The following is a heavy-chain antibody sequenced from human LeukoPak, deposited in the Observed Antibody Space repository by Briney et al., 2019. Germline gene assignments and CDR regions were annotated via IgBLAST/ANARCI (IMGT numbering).Heavy chain of an antibody. J-gene: IGHJ4*02. Sequence: SGGSLRLSCAAPGFIFSNYAMSRVRQVPGRGLEWVSTTSSRGDSTYVANSVKGRFTISRDNSKNSLYLQMNTVRAEDTAVYYCVKGPRPDITVAHTVENWGQGTLVTVSS. D-gene: IGHD6-19*01. CDR3: VKGPRPDITVAHTVEN. V-gene: IGHV3-23*01. CDR2: TSSRGDST. CDR1: GFIFSNYA.